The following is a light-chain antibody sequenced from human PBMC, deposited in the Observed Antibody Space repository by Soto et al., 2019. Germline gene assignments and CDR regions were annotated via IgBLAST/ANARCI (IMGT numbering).Light chain of an antibody. CDR1: RSLVHSDGNTY. J-gene: IGKJ2*01. V-gene: IGKV2-30*02. Sequence: DVVMTQSPLSLPVTLGQPASISCRSSRSLVHSDGNTYLNWFQQRPDQSPRRLIYKVSNRDSGVPDRFSGSGSGTNFTLKISRVEAEDVGVYYCMQGTHWPPYTFGQGTKLEIK. CDR2: KVS. CDR3: MQGTHWPPYT.